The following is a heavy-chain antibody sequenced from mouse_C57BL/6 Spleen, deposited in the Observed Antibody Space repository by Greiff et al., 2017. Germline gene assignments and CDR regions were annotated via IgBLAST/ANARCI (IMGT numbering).Heavy chain of an antibody. D-gene: IGHD2-4*01. Sequence: EVKLVESGGGLVKPGGSLKLSCAASGFTFSDYGMHWVRQAPEKGLEWVAYISSGSSTIYYADTVKGRFTISRDNAKNTLFLQMTSLRSEDTAMYYCARGDDYAPFAYWGQGTLVTVSA. J-gene: IGHJ3*01. V-gene: IGHV5-17*01. CDR3: ARGDDYAPFAY. CDR1: GFTFSDYG. CDR2: ISSGSSTI.